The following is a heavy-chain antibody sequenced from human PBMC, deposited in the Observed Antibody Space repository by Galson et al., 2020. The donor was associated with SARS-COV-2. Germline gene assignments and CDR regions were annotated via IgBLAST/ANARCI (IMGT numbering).Heavy chain of an antibody. J-gene: IGHJ3*02. V-gene: IGHV4-59*01. D-gene: IGHD3-10*01. CDR2: MYYTGYS. CDR1: GASMTSYS. CDR3: AREGQFFGSGTYYEVAFDM. Sequence: ASETLSLTCAVSGASMTSYSWTWIRQPPGKGLEWIGYMYYTGYSTSNPSLKSRVTISVDTSKNQFSLRLTSVTAADTAVYYCAREGQFFGSGTYYEVAFDMWGQGTMFTVSS.